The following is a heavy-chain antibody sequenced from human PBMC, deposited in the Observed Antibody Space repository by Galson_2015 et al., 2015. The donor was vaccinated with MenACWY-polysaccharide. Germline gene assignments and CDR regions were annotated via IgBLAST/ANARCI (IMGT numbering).Heavy chain of an antibody. CDR2: ISYDGSKQ. J-gene: IGHJ4*02. CDR1: GSTFTDYA. CDR3: ARGMGTDTYGLAFDY. V-gene: IGHV3-30*03. Sequence: SLRLSCAVSGSTFTDYAMHWVRQAPGKGLDWVAVISYDGSKQYYADSVKGRFTISRDAANNSLDLQMYNVRAGDTAVYYCARGMGTDTYGLAFDYWGQGIQVTVSS. D-gene: IGHD4-17*01.